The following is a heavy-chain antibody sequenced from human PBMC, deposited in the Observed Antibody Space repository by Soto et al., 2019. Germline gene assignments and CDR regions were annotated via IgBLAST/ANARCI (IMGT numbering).Heavy chain of an antibody. V-gene: IGHV3-72*01. Sequence: EVQLVESGGGLVQPGGSLRLSCAASGFTFSDHYMDWVRQAPGKGLEWVGRSRNKANSYSTEDAASVKGRITISRDESKNSLYLQMNSLKTEDTAVYYCARFSGSYTRGLDYWGQGTLVTVSS. CDR3: ARFSGSYTRGLDY. CDR2: SRNKANSYST. CDR1: GFTFSDHY. J-gene: IGHJ4*02. D-gene: IGHD1-26*01.